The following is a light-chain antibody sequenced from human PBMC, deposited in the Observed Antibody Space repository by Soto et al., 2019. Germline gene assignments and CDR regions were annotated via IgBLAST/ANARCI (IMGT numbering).Light chain of an antibody. CDR2: EVT. J-gene: IGLJ2*01. Sequence: QSVLTQPASVSGSPGQSITISCTGTRSDVGRYNYVSWYQQHPGKAPKLLIYEVTHRPSGVSTRFSASKSGSTASLTISGIQAEDEADYYCSSYSTTSSPHVLFGGGTKLTVL. V-gene: IGLV2-14*01. CDR1: RSDVGRYNY. CDR3: SSYSTTSSPHVL.